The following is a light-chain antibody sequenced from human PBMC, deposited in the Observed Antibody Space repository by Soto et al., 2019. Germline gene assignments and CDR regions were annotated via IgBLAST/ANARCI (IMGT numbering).Light chain of an antibody. CDR1: SSDVGAYEY. Sequence: QSALTQPASVSGSPGQSITISCTGTSSDVGAYEYVSWYQQRPGKAPKYLIYEVRYRPSGVSDRFSGPKSGTTASLTISGLQAEDEADYYCSSYTTTDPYVFGTGTKLTVL. V-gene: IGLV2-14*01. J-gene: IGLJ1*01. CDR2: EVR. CDR3: SSYTTTDPYV.